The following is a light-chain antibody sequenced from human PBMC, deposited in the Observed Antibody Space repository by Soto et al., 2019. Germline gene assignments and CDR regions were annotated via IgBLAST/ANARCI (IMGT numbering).Light chain of an antibody. CDR3: QQRFSWPPLT. V-gene: IGKV3-11*01. CDR2: EAS. Sequence: EIVLTQSPATLSLSPRERATLSCRASQSVNNNLAWYQQKPGQAPRLLIYEASNRATGIPARFSGSGSGTDFTLTITGLEPEDFAVYYCQQRFSWPPLTFGGGTKVEIK. J-gene: IGKJ4*01. CDR1: QSVNNN.